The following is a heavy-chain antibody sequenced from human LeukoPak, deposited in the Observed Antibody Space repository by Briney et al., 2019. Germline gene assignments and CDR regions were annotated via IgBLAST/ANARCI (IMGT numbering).Heavy chain of an antibody. CDR1: GFTFSSYG. J-gene: IGHJ4*02. V-gene: IGHV3-30*18. Sequence: GGSLRLSCAASGFTFSSYGMHWVRQAPGKGLEWVAVISYDGSNKYYADSVKGRFTISRDNSKNTLYLQMNSLRAEDTAVYYCAKDVGGSYYYYFDYWGQGTLVTVSS. CDR3: AKDVGGSYYYYFDY. D-gene: IGHD1-26*01. CDR2: ISYDGSNK.